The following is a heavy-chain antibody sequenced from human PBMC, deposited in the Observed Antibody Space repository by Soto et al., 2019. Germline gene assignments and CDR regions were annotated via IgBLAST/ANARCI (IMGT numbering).Heavy chain of an antibody. CDR3: ARGLVLRYFDWLRGDAFDI. J-gene: IGHJ3*02. CDR2: IYHSGST. D-gene: IGHD3-9*01. CDR1: GYSISSGYY. V-gene: IGHV4-38-2*01. Sequence: SETLSLTCAVSGYSISSGYYWGWIRQPPGKGLEWIGSIYHSGSTYYNPSLKSRVTISVDTSKNQFSLKLSSVTAADTAVYYCARGLVLRYFDWLRGDAFDIWGQGAMVTVSS.